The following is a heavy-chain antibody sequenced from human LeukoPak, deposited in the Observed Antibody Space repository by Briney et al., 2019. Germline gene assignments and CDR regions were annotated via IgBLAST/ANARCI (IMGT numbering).Heavy chain of an antibody. V-gene: IGHV4-34*01. CDR1: GGSFSGYY. CDR3: AGRPSTSMVRAYRLGY. CDR2: INHSGST. Sequence: SETLSLTCAVYGGSFSGYYWSWLRQPPGKGVEWIGEINHSGSTNYNPSLKRRVTISVDTSKNQFSLKLSSVTAADTAVYYCAGRPSTSMVRAYRLGYWGQGTLVTVSS. D-gene: IGHD3-10*01. J-gene: IGHJ4*02.